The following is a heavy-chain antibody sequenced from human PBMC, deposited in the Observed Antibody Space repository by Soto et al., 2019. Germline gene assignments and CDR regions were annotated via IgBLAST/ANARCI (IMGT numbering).Heavy chain of an antibody. J-gene: IGHJ4*02. CDR3: ARDPTDYDFWSGYYPFDY. CDR1: GFTFSSYA. CDR2: ISYDGSNK. D-gene: IGHD3-3*01. Sequence: QVQLVESGGGVVQPGRSPRLSCAASGFTFSSYAMHWVRQAPGKGLEWVAVISYDGSNKYYADSVKGRFTISRDNSKNTLYLQMNSLRAEDTAVYYCARDPTDYDFWSGYYPFDYWGQGTLVTVSS. V-gene: IGHV3-30-3*01.